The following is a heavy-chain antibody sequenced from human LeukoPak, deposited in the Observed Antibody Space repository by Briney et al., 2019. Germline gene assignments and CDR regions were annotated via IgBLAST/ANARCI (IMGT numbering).Heavy chain of an antibody. CDR3: ARHRQWLVYDY. J-gene: IGHJ4*02. D-gene: IGHD6-19*01. V-gene: IGHV4-31*03. CDR2: IYYSGST. CDR1: GGSISSGGYY. Sequence: SQTLSLTCTVSGGSISSGGYYWSWIRQHPGKGLEWIGYIYYSGSTYYNPSLKSRVTMSVDTSKNQFSLKLSSVTAADTAVYYCARHRQWLVYDYWGQGTLVTVSS.